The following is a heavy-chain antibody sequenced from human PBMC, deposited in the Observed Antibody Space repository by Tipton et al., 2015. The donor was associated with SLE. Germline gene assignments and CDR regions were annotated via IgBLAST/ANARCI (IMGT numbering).Heavy chain of an antibody. CDR1: GDSLSSAYF. CDR3: AKHDRGRDAFDI. D-gene: IGHD3-16*01. CDR2: ISHRGNT. Sequence: TLSLTCVVSGDSLSSAYFWGWIRQPPGKGLEWIGSISHRGNTYYNPSLKSRFSISVDTSQNQFSLNLNSVTAADTAVYYCAKHDRGRDAFDIWGQGTMVTVSS. J-gene: IGHJ3*02. V-gene: IGHV4-38-2*01.